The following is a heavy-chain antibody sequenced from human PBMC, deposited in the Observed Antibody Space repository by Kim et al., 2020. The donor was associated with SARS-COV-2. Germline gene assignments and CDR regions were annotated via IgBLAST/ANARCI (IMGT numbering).Heavy chain of an antibody. J-gene: IGHJ5*02. CDR1: GGSFSGYY. V-gene: IGHV4-34*01. D-gene: IGHD3-3*01. Sequence: SETLSLTCAVYGGSFSGYYWSWIRQPPGKGLEWIGEINHSGSTNYNPSLKSRVTISVDTSKNQFSLKLSSVTAADTAVYYCARGRYSRTSATIFGVVTKGHNWFDPWGQGTLVTVSS. CDR3: ARGRYSRTSATIFGVVTKGHNWFDP. CDR2: INHSGST.